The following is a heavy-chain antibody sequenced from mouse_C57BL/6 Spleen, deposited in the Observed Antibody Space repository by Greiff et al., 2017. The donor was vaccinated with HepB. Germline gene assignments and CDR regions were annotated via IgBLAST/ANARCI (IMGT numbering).Heavy chain of an antibody. V-gene: IGHV1-42*01. CDR2: INPSTGGT. D-gene: IGHD2-5*01. J-gene: IGHJ3*01. Sequence: EVQLQQSGPELVKPGASVKISCKASGYSFTGYYMNWVKQSPEKSLEWIGEINPSTGGTTYNQKFKAKATLTVDKSSSTAYMQLQSLTSEDSAVYYCARGGAYYSNYALCAYWGQGTLVTVSA. CDR3: ARGGAYYSNYALCAY. CDR1: GYSFTGYY.